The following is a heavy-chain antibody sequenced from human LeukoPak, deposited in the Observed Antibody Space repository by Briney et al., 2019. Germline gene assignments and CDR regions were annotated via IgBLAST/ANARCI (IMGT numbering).Heavy chain of an antibody. D-gene: IGHD3-3*01. CDR1: GFTFSSYA. CDR3: AKDGRRYDFWSGSDY. J-gene: IGHJ4*02. V-gene: IGHV3-23*01. CDR2: ISGSGGST. Sequence: GGSLRLSCAASGFTFSSYAMSWVRQAPGKGLEWVSAISGSGGSTYYADSVKGRFTISRDNSKNTLYLQMNSLRAEDTDVYYCAKDGRRYDFWSGSDYWGQGTLVTVSS.